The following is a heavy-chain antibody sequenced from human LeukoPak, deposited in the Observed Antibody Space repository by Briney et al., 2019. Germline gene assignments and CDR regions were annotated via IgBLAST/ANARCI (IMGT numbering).Heavy chain of an antibody. CDR1: GFTFSSYW. Sequence: GGSLRLSCAASGFTFSSYWMHWVRHAPGKGLVWVSRINSDGSSTSYADSVKGRFTISRDNAKNTLYLQMNSLRAEDTAVYYCARRWELRPFDYWGQGTLVTVSS. J-gene: IGHJ4*02. CDR3: ARRWELRPFDY. V-gene: IGHV3-74*01. D-gene: IGHD1-26*01. CDR2: INSDGSST.